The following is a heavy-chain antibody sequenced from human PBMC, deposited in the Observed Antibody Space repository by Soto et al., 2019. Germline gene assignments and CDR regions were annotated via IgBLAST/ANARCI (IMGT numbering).Heavy chain of an antibody. CDR1: GFIFTNYQ. CDR3: ARCSGWYGDAFDI. J-gene: IGHJ3*02. Sequence: LRLSCAASGFIFTNYQLNWVRQAPGKGLEWVSYISTTGTTTHYADSVKGRFTISRDNARNSLYLQMNSLRAEDTAVYYCARCSGWYGDAFDIWGRGTMVTVSS. CDR2: ISTTGTTT. V-gene: IGHV3-48*03. D-gene: IGHD6-19*01.